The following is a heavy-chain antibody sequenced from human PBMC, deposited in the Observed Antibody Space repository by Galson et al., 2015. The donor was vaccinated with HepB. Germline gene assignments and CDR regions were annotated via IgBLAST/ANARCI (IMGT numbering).Heavy chain of an antibody. Sequence: PALVKPTQTLTLTCTFSGFSLTTSGMGVAWIRQPPEKALEWLTLIYWNDDKRYSPSLRSRLTVSKDTSKNQVVLTLTNMDPVDTATYYCTHISWELPHAIYFDYWGQGALVTVSS. J-gene: IGHJ4*02. CDR2: IYWNDDK. D-gene: IGHD1-26*01. CDR3: THISWELPHAIYFDY. CDR1: GFSLTTSGMG. V-gene: IGHV2-5*01.